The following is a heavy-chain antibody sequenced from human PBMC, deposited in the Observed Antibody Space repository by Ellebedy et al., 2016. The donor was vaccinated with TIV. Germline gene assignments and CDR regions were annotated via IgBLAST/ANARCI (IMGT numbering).Heavy chain of an antibody. D-gene: IGHD5-24*01. CDR2: IYDSDTT. V-gene: IGHV4-59*01. Sequence: MPSETLSLTCTVSGGSISSYYWSWIRQPPGQGLEWIGYIYDSDTTNYNPSLKSRVTISADTSKNQFSLELTSVTAADTAVYYCARDGDGHYFDSFDIWGQGTRVTVSS. J-gene: IGHJ3*02. CDR1: GGSISSYY. CDR3: ARDGDGHYFDSFDI.